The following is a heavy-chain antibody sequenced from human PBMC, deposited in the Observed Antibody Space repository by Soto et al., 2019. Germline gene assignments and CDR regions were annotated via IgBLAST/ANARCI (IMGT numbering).Heavy chain of an antibody. CDR3: AHSGIYYDSSALLYRNFDY. CDR1: GFSLSTSGVG. Sequence: QITLKESGPTLVKPSHTLTLTCTFSGFSLSTSGVGVGWIRQPPGKALEWLALIFWDDDQRYSPSLKSRLTITKDNSKNQVVPTMTTMDPVDTATYYCAHSGIYYDSSALLYRNFDYWGQGPLVTVSS. V-gene: IGHV2-5*02. D-gene: IGHD3-22*01. J-gene: IGHJ4*02. CDR2: IFWDDDQ.